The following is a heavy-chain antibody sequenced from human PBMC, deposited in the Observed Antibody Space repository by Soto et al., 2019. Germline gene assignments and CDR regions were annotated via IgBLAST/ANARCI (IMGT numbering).Heavy chain of an antibody. V-gene: IGHV4-31*03. Sequence: QVQLQESGPGLVKPSQTLSLNCSVSGGSINSGDYHWSWIRQHAGQGLGWIGYIYYSGTTYYNPSLKSRVTISIDTSKNQFSLEMTSVTAADTAVYYCARVRGHAFDIRGQGTMVTVSS. CDR2: IYYSGTT. CDR1: GGSINSGDYH. CDR3: ARVRGHAFDI. J-gene: IGHJ3*02. D-gene: IGHD3-10*01.